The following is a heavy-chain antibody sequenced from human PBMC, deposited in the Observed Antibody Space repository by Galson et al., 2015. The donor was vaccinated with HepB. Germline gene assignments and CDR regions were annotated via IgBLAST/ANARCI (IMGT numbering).Heavy chain of an antibody. J-gene: IGHJ5*02. V-gene: IGHV4-59*01. CDR1: GDFIRHYC. CDR2: IFHGGKT. CDR3: AREGGCSNSDCYSDWFDP. D-gene: IGHD2-21*02. Sequence: ETLSLTCTVSGDFIRHYCWSWIRQFPGKGLEWIGYIFHGGKTKYNPSLAGRATISTDTSKNQFSLTLTSVSAADTALYYCAREGGCSNSDCYSDWFDPWGQGLLVSVST.